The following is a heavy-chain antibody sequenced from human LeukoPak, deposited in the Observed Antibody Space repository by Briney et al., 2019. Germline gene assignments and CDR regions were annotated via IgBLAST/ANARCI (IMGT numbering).Heavy chain of an antibody. J-gene: IGHJ6*02. CDR1: GGSISSSSYY. CDR3: ARRFSGSSGWSSFVYYYYGMDV. Sequence: PSETLSLTCTVSGGSISSSSYYWGWIRQPPGKGLEWIGSIYYSGSTYYNPSLKSRVTISVDTSKNQFSLKLSSVTAADTAVYYCARRFSGSSGWSSFVYYYYGMDVWGQGTTVTVSS. V-gene: IGHV4-39*01. CDR2: IYYSGST. D-gene: IGHD6-19*01.